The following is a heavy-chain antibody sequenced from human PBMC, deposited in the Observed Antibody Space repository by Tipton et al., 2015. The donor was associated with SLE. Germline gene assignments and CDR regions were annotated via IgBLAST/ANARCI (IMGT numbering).Heavy chain of an antibody. CDR2: IIPIFGTA. V-gene: IGHV1-69*01. CDR1: GGTFSSYA. Sequence: QSGPEVKKPGSSVKVSCKASGGTFSSYAISWVRQAPGQGLEWMGGIIPIFGTASYAQKFQGRVTITADESTSTAYMELSSLRSEDTAVYYCARDIVGATYFDYWGQGTLVTVSS. D-gene: IGHD1-26*01. J-gene: IGHJ4*02. CDR3: ARDIVGATYFDY.